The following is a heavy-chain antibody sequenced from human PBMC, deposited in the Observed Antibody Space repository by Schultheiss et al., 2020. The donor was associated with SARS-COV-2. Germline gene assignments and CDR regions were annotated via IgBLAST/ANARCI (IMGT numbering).Heavy chain of an antibody. CDR1: GFSFSSYS. CDR2: ISSSGSTI. V-gene: IGHV3-48*01. J-gene: IGHJ4*02. D-gene: IGHD2-15*01. CDR3: AKDDCSGGTCYPDY. Sequence: GGSLRLSCAASGFSFSSYSMNWVRQAPGKGLEWVSYISSSGSTIYYADSVKGRFTSSRDNSKHTLYLQMNSLRAEDTAVYYCAKDDCSGGTCYPDYWGQGTLVTVSS.